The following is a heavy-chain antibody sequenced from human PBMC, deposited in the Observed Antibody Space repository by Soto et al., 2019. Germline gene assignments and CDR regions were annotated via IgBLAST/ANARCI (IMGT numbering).Heavy chain of an antibody. CDR2: IKSKAGGGST. CDR1: GYAFSVAW. V-gene: IGHV3-15*07. CDR3: TAGVVVLTNGMDA. Sequence: EVQLVESGGGLVKPGGSLRLSCAASGYAFSVAWMNWVRQAPGKGLEWVGRIKSKAGGGSTDYAAPVKGRFIISRDDSKNTLYLQMNSMEIDDTAVYYCTAGVVVLTNGMDAWGQGTTVTVSS. J-gene: IGHJ6*02. D-gene: IGHD2-15*01.